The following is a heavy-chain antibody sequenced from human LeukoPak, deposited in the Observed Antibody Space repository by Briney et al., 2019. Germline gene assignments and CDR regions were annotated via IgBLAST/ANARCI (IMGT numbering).Heavy chain of an antibody. CDR1: GDSIRSSSYF. D-gene: IGHD5-18*01. CDR3: ARGNSPDTAMVTIGNLGYYFDY. V-gene: IGHV4-39*01. CDR2: FHSSGTT. Sequence: PSETLSLTCSVSGDSIRSSSYFWGWIRQSPGKGLEWIGSFHSSGTTFYNPSLKSRVTISVDTSKNQFSLKVSSVTAADTAVYYCARGNSPDTAMVTIGNLGYYFDYWGQGTLVTVSS. J-gene: IGHJ4*02.